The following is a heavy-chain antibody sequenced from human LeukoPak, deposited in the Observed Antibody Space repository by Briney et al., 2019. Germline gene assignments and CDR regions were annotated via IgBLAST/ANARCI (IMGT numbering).Heavy chain of an antibody. CDR2: ISSSGGHT. CDR1: GLTFSDYY. CDR3: ARNPGPGTLDN. V-gene: IGHV3-11*06. J-gene: IGHJ4*02. Sequence: GASLRLSCAASGLTFSDYYMSWIRQAPGKGLEWVSFISSSGGHTNYADSVKGRFTISRDNAKNSLYLQMNSLRAEDTAVYYCARNPGPGTLDNWGQGTLVTVSS. D-gene: IGHD6-13*01.